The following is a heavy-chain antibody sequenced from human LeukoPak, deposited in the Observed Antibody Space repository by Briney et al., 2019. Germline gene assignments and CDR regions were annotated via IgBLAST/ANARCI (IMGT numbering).Heavy chain of an antibody. CDR3: VRGSTLRHYQY. CDR2: IYYSGST. CDR1: GGSISGTTYY. Sequence: SETLSLTCTVSGGSISGTTYYWGWIRRPPGKGLEWIGSIYYSGSTYYNPSLKSRVTVSVDTSKNQFSLNLSSVTAADTAVYYCVRGSTLRHYQYWGQGTLVTVSS. D-gene: IGHD3-16*01. V-gene: IGHV4-39*01. J-gene: IGHJ4*02.